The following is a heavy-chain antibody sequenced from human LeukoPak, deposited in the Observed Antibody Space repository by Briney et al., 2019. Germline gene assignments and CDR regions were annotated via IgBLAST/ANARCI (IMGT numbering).Heavy chain of an antibody. CDR1: GYTLTELS. V-gene: IGHV1-24*01. Sequence: ASVKVSCKVSGYTLTELSMHWVRQAPGKGLEWMGGFDPEDGETIYAQKFQGRVTMTEDTSTDTAYMELSSLRSEDTAVYYCATYFDIVVVPAAMRPESAFDIWGQGTMVTVSS. J-gene: IGHJ3*02. CDR3: ATYFDIVVVPAAMRPESAFDI. CDR2: FDPEDGET. D-gene: IGHD2-2*01.